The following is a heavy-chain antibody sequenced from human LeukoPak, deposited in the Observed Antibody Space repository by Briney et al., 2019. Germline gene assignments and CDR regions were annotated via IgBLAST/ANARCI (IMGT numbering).Heavy chain of an antibody. CDR2: IYYSGST. V-gene: IGHV4-39*07. CDR1: GGSISSSSYY. D-gene: IGHD3/OR15-3a*01. J-gene: IGHJ4*02. CDR3: ARESNGYYFDY. Sequence: SETLSLTCTVSGGSISSSSYYWGWIRQPPGKGLEWIGSIYYSGSTYYNPSLKSRVTISVDTSKNQFSLKLSSVTAADTAVYYCARESNGYYFDYWGQGTLVTVSS.